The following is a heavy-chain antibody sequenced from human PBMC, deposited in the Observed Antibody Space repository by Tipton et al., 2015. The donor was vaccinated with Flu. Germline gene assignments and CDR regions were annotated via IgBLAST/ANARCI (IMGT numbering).Heavy chain of an antibody. Sequence: TLSLTCSVSGDSIGSPYFWGWIRKPPGGGLEWIGNVHRSGNGYYKPSLKSRVSISVDTSKNQFSLELTSVTAADTAVYYCARGGASSQWFDPWGQGTLVTVSS. CDR1: GDSIGSPYF. CDR2: VHRSGNG. V-gene: IGHV4-38-2*02. CDR3: ARGGASSQWFDP. D-gene: IGHD6-6*01. J-gene: IGHJ5*02.